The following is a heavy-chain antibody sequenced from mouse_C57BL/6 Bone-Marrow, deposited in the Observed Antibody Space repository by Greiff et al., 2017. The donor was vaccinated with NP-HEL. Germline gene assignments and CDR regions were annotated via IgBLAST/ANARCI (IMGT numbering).Heavy chain of an antibody. D-gene: IGHD1-1*01. V-gene: IGHV1-50*01. CDR1: GYTFTSYW. CDR2: IDPSDSYT. J-gene: IGHJ1*03. CDR3: ARDGSSDLWYFDV. Sequence: VQLQQPGAELVKPGASVKLSCKASGYTFTSYWMQWVKQRPGQGLEWIGEIDPSDSYTNYNQKFKGKATLTVDTSSSTAYMQLSSLTSEDSAVYYCARDGSSDLWYFDVWGTGTAVTVSS.